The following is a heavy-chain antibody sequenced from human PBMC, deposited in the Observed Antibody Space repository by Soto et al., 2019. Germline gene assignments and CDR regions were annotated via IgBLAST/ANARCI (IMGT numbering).Heavy chain of an antibody. CDR2: ISPNSGGT. CDR3: ARDRVPFSSSSGHYYYGMDV. D-gene: IGHD6-6*01. CDR1: GYTFTGYY. Sequence: QVHLVQSGAEVKKPGASVKVSCKASGYTFTGYYMHWVRQAPGQGLEWMGWISPNSGGTNFAHKFQGRVTMTTDTSINTAYMELSRLTYDDTAVYYCARDRVPFSSSSGHYYYGMDVWGQGTTVTVSS. J-gene: IGHJ6*02. V-gene: IGHV1-2*02.